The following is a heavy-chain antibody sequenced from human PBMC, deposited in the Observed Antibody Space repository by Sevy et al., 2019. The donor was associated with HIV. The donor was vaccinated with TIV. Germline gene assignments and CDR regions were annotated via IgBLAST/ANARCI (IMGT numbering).Heavy chain of an antibody. CDR2: ISGSGGGK. J-gene: IGHJ4*02. CDR1: GFTFSSFA. Sequence: GGSLRLSCAASGFTFSSFAISWVRQAPGKGLECVSDISGSGGGKKYADSVKGRFTVSRDNAQNTVFLQMNNLRGEDTGLYYCAKEFYRGSYLEDWGQGTLVTVSS. CDR3: AKEFYRGSYLED. V-gene: IGHV3-23*01. D-gene: IGHD3-10*01.